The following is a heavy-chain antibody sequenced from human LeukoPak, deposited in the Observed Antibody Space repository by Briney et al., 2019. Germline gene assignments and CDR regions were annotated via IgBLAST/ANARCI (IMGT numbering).Heavy chain of an antibody. CDR3: AKDVEGAFDI. J-gene: IGHJ3*02. V-gene: IGHV3-9*03. CDR2: ISWNSGSI. Sequence: PGGSLRLSCAASGFTFDDYAMHWVRQAPGKGLEWVSGISWNSGSIGYADSVKGRFTISRDNAKNSLYLQMNSLRVEDMALYYCAKDVEGAFDIWGQGTMVTVSS. CDR1: GFTFDDYA.